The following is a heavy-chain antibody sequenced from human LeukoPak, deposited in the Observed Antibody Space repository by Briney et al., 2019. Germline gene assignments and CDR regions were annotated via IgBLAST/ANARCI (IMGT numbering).Heavy chain of an antibody. D-gene: IGHD1-14*01. CDR2: ISGSGGIYI. V-gene: IGHV3-21*01. CDR1: GFTFRDYS. CDR3: ARIETNNATRGLDF. Sequence: GGSLRLSCAASGFTFRDYSMNWVRQAPGKGLEWVSSISGSGGIYIVYADSVKGRFTISRDDAKNSLYLQMNSLRADDTAIYYWARIETNNATRGLDFWGQGGLVTVPS. J-gene: IGHJ4*02.